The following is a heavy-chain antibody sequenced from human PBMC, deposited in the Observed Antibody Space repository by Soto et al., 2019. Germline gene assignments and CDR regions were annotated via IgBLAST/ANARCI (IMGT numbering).Heavy chain of an antibody. J-gene: IGHJ4*02. D-gene: IGHD1-26*01. CDR2: INHLETT. CDR3: ARGGGSDSFDY. V-gene: IGHV4-30-2*01. Sequence: KPSETLSLTCTVSGASITYGGYSWSWIRQTPGKGVEWIGYINHLETTFYNPSFESRLTLSIDRAKNQFSLNLNSMSAADRAVYFCARGGGSDSFDYWGQGILVTVSS. CDR1: GASITYGGYS.